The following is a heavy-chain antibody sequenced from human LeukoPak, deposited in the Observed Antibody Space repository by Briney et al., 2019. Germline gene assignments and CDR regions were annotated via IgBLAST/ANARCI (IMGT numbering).Heavy chain of an antibody. CDR1: GFTISNYS. J-gene: IGHJ4*02. V-gene: IGHV3-23*01. D-gene: IGHD1-26*01. CDR3: EKEGRGNNSRDYCDY. Sequence: SGGSLRLSCGASGFTISNYSMSWVRQAPGKGLEWVSTVIGGSVRTYYADSVKGRFTISRDHSENTLYLQMNSLRAEDTAVYHCEKEGRGNNSRDYCDYWGQGTLVTVSS. CDR2: VIGGSVRT.